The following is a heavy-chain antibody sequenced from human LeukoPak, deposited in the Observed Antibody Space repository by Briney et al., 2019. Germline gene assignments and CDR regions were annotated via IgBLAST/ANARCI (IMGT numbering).Heavy chain of an antibody. D-gene: IGHD3-22*01. CDR3: AREADSSGYPGGFDY. J-gene: IGHJ4*02. V-gene: IGHV3-72*01. CDR1: GFTFSDHY. CDR2: TRNKANSYTT. Sequence: PGGSLRLSCAASGFTFSDHYMDWVRQAPGEGLEWVGRTRNKANSYTTEYAASVKGRFTISRDESKNSLYLQMNSLKTEDTAVYYCAREADSSGYPGGFDYWGQGTLVTVSS.